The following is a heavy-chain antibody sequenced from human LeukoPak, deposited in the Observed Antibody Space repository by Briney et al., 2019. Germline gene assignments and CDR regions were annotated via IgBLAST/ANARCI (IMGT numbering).Heavy chain of an antibody. CDR3: AEGRTSAGTRGSFDS. CDR2: ISGSGGST. D-gene: IGHD6-13*01. Sequence: GGSLRLSCAASGFTFSSHAMIWVRQAPGKGLEWVSAISGSGGSTFYADSVKGRFTISRDNSKNTLYLQMDSLRAEDTAVYYCAEGRTSAGTRGSFDSWGQGTLVTVSS. V-gene: IGHV3-23*01. J-gene: IGHJ4*02. CDR1: GFTFSSHA.